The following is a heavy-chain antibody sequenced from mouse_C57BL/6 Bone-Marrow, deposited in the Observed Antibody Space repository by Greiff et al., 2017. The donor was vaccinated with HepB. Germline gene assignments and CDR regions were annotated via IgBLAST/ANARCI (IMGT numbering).Heavy chain of an antibody. D-gene: IGHD1-1*01. CDR3: AREFITTVAY. J-gene: IGHJ3*01. V-gene: IGHV1-50*01. Sequence: QVQLQQPGAELVKPGASVKLSCKASGYTFTSYWMQWVKQRPGQGLEWIGEIDPSDSYTNYNQKFKGKATLTVDTSSSTAYMQLSSLTSEDSAVYYCAREFITTVAYWGQGTLVTVSA. CDR2: IDPSDSYT. CDR1: GYTFTSYW.